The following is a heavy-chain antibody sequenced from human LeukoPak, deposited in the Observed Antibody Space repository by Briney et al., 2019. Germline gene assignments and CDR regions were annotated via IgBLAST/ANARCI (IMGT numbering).Heavy chain of an antibody. V-gene: IGHV4-39*07. J-gene: IGHJ5*02. CDR1: GDSISSSNYY. Sequence: SETLSLTCTVSGDSISSSNYYWSWIRQPPGKGLEWIGEINHSGSTNYNPSLKSRVTISVDTSKNQFSLKLSSVTAADTAVYYCARGVSGAHTWFDPWGQGTLVTVSS. CDR2: INHSGST. CDR3: ARGVSGAHTWFDP. D-gene: IGHD2-15*01.